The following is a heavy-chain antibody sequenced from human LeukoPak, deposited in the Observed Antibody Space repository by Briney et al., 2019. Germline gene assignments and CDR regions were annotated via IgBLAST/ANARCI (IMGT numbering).Heavy chain of an antibody. Sequence: GGSLRLSRAASGFTFSNYVMHWVRQAPGKGLEWVSLIWYDGSPEYYADSVKGRFTISRDNSKKTLYLQMNSLRPEDTAVYYCARGLRWSYDAFDIWGQGTMVTVSS. V-gene: IGHV3-30*02. CDR3: ARGLRWSYDAFDI. CDR2: IWYDGSPE. J-gene: IGHJ3*02. D-gene: IGHD4-23*01. CDR1: GFTFSNYV.